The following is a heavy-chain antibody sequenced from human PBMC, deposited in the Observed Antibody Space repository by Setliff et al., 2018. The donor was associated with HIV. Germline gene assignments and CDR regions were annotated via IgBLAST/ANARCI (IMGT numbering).Heavy chain of an antibody. D-gene: IGHD3-22*01. J-gene: IGHJ2*01. CDR3: ASLCCRYDSSAQPIWYFDL. V-gene: IGHV4-39*01. CDR1: GGSISSSSYY. CDR2: IYYSVST. Sequence: PSETLSLTCTVSGGSISSSSYYWGWIRQPPGKGLEWIGSIYYSVSTYYNPSLKRRVTISVDTSKNQCSLKLSSVTAADTAVYYCASLCCRYDSSAQPIWYFDLWGRGTLVTVSS.